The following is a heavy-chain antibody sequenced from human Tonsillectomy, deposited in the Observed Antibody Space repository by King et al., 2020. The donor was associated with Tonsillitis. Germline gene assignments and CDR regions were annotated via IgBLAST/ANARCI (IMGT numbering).Heavy chain of an antibody. CDR3: ARGDNWNPDY. D-gene: IGHD1-20*01. Sequence: VQLVESGAEVKKPGASVKVSCKASGYTFTGYYMHWVRQAPGQGLEWMGWINPKSGGTNYAQKLQGRVTMTRDTSISTAYLELSRLRSDDTAVYYCARGDNWNPDYWGQGTLVTVSS. CDR2: INPKSGGT. CDR1: GYTFTGYY. J-gene: IGHJ4*02. V-gene: IGHV1-2*02.